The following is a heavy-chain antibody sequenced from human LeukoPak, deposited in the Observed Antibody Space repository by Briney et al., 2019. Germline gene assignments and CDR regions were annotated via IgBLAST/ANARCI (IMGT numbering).Heavy chain of an antibody. V-gene: IGHV1-69*04. J-gene: IGHJ4*02. CDR2: IIPILGIA. D-gene: IGHD1-26*01. CDR3: AREGVGHNKNFDY. CDR1: GGTFSSYA. Sequence: SVKVSCKASGGTFSSYAISWVRQAPGQGLEWMGRIIPILGIANYAQKFQGRVTITADKSTSTAYMELSSLRSEDTAVYYCAREGVGHNKNFDYWGQGTLVTVSS.